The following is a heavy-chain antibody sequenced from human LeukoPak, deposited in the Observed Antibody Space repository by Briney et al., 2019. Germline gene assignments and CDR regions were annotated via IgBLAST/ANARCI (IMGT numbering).Heavy chain of an antibody. Sequence: ASVKVSCKASGYTFTSYDINWVRQATGQGLEWMGWMNPNSVNTGYAQKFQGRVPQTRNTSISTAYMELSSLRSEDTAVYYCARRYFDWLLGVYYFDYWGQGTLVTVSS. CDR1: GYTFTSYD. D-gene: IGHD3-9*01. J-gene: IGHJ4*02. CDR3: ARRYFDWLLGVYYFDY. V-gene: IGHV1-8*01. CDR2: MNPNSVNT.